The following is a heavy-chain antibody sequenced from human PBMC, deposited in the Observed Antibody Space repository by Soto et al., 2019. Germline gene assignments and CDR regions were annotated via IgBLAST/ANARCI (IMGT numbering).Heavy chain of an antibody. CDR3: ARDRATVADPLGY. Sequence: EVQLVESGGGLVQPGGSLRLSCAASGFTFSNYWMHWVRQAPGKGLVWVSRINGDGSRTSYADSVRGRFTISRDNAKNTLYLQMNSLRAEDTAVYYCARDRATVADPLGYWGQGTLVTVSS. D-gene: IGHD6-19*01. CDR2: INGDGSRT. V-gene: IGHV3-74*01. J-gene: IGHJ4*02. CDR1: GFTFSNYW.